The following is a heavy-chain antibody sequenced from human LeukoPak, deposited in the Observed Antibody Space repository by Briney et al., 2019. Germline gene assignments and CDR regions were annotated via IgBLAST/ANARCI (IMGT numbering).Heavy chain of an antibody. D-gene: IGHD4-17*01. CDR2: ISAYNGNT. V-gene: IGHV1-18*04. Sequence: ASVKVSCKASGYTFTGYYMHWVRQAPGQGLEWMGWISAYNGNTNYAQKLQGRVTMTTDTSTSTAYMELRSLRSDDTAVYYCAREGGEYGDVDYWGQGTLVTVSS. CDR1: GYTFTGYY. CDR3: AREGGEYGDVDY. J-gene: IGHJ4*02.